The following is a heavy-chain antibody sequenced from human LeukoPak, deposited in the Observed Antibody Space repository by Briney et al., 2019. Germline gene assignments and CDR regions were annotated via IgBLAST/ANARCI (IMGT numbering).Heavy chain of an antibody. J-gene: IGHJ4*02. Sequence: RASVKVSCKASGYTFTSYGISWVRQAPGQGLEWMGWISAYNGNTNYAQKLQGRVTMTTDTSTSTAYMELRSLRSDDTAVYYCARRGYCSSTSCYSYVDYWGQGTLVTVSS. D-gene: IGHD2-2*02. CDR2: ISAYNGNT. CDR3: ARRGYCSSTSCYSYVDY. CDR1: GYTFTSYG. V-gene: IGHV1-18*01.